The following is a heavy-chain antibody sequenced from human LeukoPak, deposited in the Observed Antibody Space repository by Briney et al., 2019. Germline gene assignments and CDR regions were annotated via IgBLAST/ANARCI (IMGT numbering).Heavy chain of an antibody. V-gene: IGHV3-30*12. J-gene: IGHJ2*01. CDR1: GFTFHNFG. CDR2: IDPHGNHN. Sequence: GTSLRLSCSPSGFTFHNFGIVCVRQPPGNGPQWVAAIDPHGNHNYYADSPRGRFVISRDNSNNTLYLQIYGLTVVDTAVYYCARDSDTSGNHWFFDVWAAAPWSLPPQ. D-gene: IGHD6-19*01. CDR3: ARDSDTSGNHWFFDV.